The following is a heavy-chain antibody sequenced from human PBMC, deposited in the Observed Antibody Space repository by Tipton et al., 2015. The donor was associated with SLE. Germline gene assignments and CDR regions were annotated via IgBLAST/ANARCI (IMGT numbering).Heavy chain of an antibody. Sequence: PGLVKPSETLSLTCTVSGGSISRIGYYWSWIRQHPGKGLEWIGYIYYSGSTYYNPSPKSRVSISVDTSKNQFFLNLHSVTVADTAVYYCARGGASVLIRNCYFDYWGQGSLVTVSS. CDR1: GGSISRIGYY. V-gene: IGHV4-31*03. J-gene: IGHJ4*01. D-gene: IGHD2-8*01. CDR2: IYYSGST. CDR3: ARGGASVLIRNCYFDY.